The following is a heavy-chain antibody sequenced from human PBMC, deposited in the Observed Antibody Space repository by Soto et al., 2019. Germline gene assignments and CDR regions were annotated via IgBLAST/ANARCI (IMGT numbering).Heavy chain of an antibody. CDR2: INPNSGST. Sequence: QVLLVQSGAEVKTPGASVKVSCKASGYDFTGYYLHWVRQAPGQGLEWMGWINPNSGSTKYAQKLQDRVTMTRDTTISTNYMELSRLRSDDTAQKYWARDAYPTFTSSYHNDYWGQGTLVNVYS. D-gene: IGHD1-26*01. J-gene: IGHJ4*02. CDR1: GYDFTGYY. V-gene: IGHV1-2*02. CDR3: ARDAYPTFTSSYHNDY.